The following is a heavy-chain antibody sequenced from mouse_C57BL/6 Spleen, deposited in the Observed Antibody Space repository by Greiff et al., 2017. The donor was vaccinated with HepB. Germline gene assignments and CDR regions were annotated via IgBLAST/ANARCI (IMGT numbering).Heavy chain of an antibody. CDR2: ISSGISTI. CDR3: ARDDYEVDYAMDY. D-gene: IGHD2-4*01. V-gene: IGHV5-17*01. Sequence: DVQLVESGGGLVKPGGSLKLSCAASGFTFSDYGMHWVRQAPEKGLEWVAYISSGISTIYYADTVKGRFTISRDNAKNTLFLQMTSLRSEDTAMYYCARDDYEVDYAMDYWGQGTSVTVSS. J-gene: IGHJ4*01. CDR1: GFTFSDYG.